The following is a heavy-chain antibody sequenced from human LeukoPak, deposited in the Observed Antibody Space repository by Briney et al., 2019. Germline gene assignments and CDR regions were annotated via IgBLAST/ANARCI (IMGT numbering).Heavy chain of an antibody. Sequence: ASVKVSCKAPGYTFTCYHIHWVRQAPGQGLEWMGRINPNSGDTNYAQNFQGRVTMTRDTSINTAYMELNRLRSDDTAVYYCARDYCSSTSCLFDYWGQGTLVTVSS. CDR2: INPNSGDT. CDR3: ARDYCSSTSCLFDY. D-gene: IGHD2-2*01. J-gene: IGHJ4*02. CDR1: GYTFTCYH. V-gene: IGHV1-2*06.